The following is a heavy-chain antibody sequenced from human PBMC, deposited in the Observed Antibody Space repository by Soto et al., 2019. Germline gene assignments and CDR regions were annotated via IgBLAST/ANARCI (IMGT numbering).Heavy chain of an antibody. CDR3: AGIAVAGTGP. Sequence: GVSVKASCKASGYTYTCYAIYWVRQAPGQGLEWMGWMNPNSGNTEYAQKFQGRVTMNRNTSTSTAYVELSSLRSEDTAVYYCAGIAVAGTGPWGQGTLVTVSS. CDR1: GYTYTCYA. J-gene: IGHJ5*02. D-gene: IGHD6-19*01. CDR2: MNPNSGNT. V-gene: IGHV1-8*02.